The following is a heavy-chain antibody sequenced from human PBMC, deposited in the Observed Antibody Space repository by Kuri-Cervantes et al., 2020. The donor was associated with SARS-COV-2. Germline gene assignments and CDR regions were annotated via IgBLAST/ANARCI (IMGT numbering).Heavy chain of an antibody. D-gene: IGHD2-2*02. CDR2: ISYDGSNK. CDR3: ARDSHCSSTSCHTDGMDV. Sequence: GGSLRLSCAASGFTFSSYAMHWVRQAPGKGLEWVAVISYDGSNKYYADSVKGRFTISRDNSKNTLYLQMNSLRAEDTAVYYCARDSHCSSTSCHTDGMDVWGQGTTVTVSS. J-gene: IGHJ6*02. V-gene: IGHV3-30-3*01. CDR1: GFTFSSYA.